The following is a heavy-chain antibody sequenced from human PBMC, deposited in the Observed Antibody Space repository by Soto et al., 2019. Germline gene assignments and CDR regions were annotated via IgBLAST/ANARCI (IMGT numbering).Heavy chain of an antibody. CDR3: AREYDAGTLLSP. D-gene: IGHD3-10*01. CDR1: GFTFSTYT. Sequence: GVSLRLSCAASGFTFSTYTMNWVRQAPGKGLEWVSYISSSSSNIYYADSVKGRFTISRDNAKNSLYLQMNSVRDEETAIYYCAREYDAGTLLSPWGQGALVTVSS. CDR2: ISSSSSNI. J-gene: IGHJ5*02. V-gene: IGHV3-48*02.